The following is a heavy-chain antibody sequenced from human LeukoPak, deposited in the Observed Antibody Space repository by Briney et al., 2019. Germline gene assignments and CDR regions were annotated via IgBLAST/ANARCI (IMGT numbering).Heavy chain of an antibody. CDR1: GFTFSSYA. V-gene: IGHV3-23*01. Sequence: GGSLRLSCAASGFTFSSYAMSWVRQAPGKGLEWVSAISGSGGSTYYADPVKGRFTISRDNSKNTLYLQMNSLRAEDTAVYYCAKDVIQLWSRQIGYFDYWGQGTLVTVSS. D-gene: IGHD5-18*01. CDR3: AKDVIQLWSRQIGYFDY. J-gene: IGHJ4*02. CDR2: ISGSGGST.